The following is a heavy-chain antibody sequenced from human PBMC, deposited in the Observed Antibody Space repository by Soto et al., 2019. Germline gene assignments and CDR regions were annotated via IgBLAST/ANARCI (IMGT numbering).Heavy chain of an antibody. CDR2: ISGSGGST. CDR1: GFTFSSYA. D-gene: IGHD2-2*01. Sequence: SLRLSCAASGFTFSSYAMSWVRQAPGKGLEWVSAISGSGGSTYYADSVKGRFTISRDNSKNTLYLQMNSLRAEDTAVYYCAKSKEVRKYQLLLDYWGQGTLVTVSS. V-gene: IGHV3-23*01. CDR3: AKSKEVRKYQLLLDY. J-gene: IGHJ4*02.